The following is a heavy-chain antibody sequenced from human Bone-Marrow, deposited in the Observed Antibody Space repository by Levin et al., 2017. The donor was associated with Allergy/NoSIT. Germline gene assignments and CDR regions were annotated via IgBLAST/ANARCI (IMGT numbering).Heavy chain of an antibody. D-gene: IGHD4-23*01. J-gene: IGHJ4*02. CDR1: GFSFTDAW. CDR3: TTLVTF. V-gene: IGHV3-15*01. Sequence: GGSLRLSCAASGFSFTDAWLSWVRQAPGKGLEWVGRIKSKADGGASDYAAPVKGRFIISRDDSEKTLYLQMNSLKPEDTAVYYCTTLVTFWGQGTLVTVSS. CDR2: IKSKADGGAS.